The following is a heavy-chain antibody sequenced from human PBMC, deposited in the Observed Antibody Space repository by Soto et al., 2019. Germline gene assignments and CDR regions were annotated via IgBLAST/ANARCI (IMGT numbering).Heavy chain of an antibody. J-gene: IGHJ6*02. D-gene: IGHD3-9*01. CDR1: GGSFSGYY. V-gene: IGHV4-34*01. Sequence: SETLSLTCAGYGGSFSGYYWSWIRQPPGQGLEWIGEINPSGSTNYNPSLKSRVTISVDTSKNQFSLKLSSVTAADTAVYYCARGRAGYDILTGYSHGWYYGMDVWGQGTTVTVSS. CDR3: ARGRAGYDILTGYSHGWYYGMDV. CDR2: INPSGST.